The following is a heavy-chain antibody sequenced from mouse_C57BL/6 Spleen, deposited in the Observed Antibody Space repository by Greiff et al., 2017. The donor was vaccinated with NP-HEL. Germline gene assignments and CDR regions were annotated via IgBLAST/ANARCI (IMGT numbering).Heavy chain of an antibody. CDR3: ASLLLRPFAY. CDR1: GFSLTSYG. D-gene: IGHD1-1*01. J-gene: IGHJ3*01. V-gene: IGHV2-6*01. CDR2: IWGVGST. Sequence: VQLKESGPGLVAPSQSLSITCTVSGFSLTSYGVDWVRQSPGKGLEWLGVIWGVGSTNYNSALKSRLSISKDNSKSQVFLKMNSLQTDDTAMYYCASLLLRPFAYWGQGTLVTVSA.